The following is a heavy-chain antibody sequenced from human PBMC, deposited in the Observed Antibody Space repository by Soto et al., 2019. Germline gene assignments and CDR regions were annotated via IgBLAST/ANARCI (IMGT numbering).Heavy chain of an antibody. CDR3: TTGSVDGI. CDR2: IKTNDGGGAT. CDR1: GFSFNEAW. Sequence: EVQLVESAGSLVKPGGTLRISCVASGFSFNEAWMNWVRQAPGEGLEWVGRIKTNDGGGATDYAAPVQGRSTISRDDSKNALYLHMNSLRTEDTAIYYCTTGSVDGIWGQGTTVTVSS. J-gene: IGHJ6*02. D-gene: IGHD2-15*01. V-gene: IGHV3-15*07.